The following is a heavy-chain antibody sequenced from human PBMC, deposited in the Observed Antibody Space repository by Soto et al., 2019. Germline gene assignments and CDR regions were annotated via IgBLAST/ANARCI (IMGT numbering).Heavy chain of an antibody. J-gene: IGHJ4*02. CDR2: ISGSGGST. CDR3: ARTGVLWFGEFQRPLDY. V-gene: IGHV3-23*01. D-gene: IGHD3-10*01. CDR1: GFTFSSYA. Sequence: PGGSLRLSCAASGFTFSSYAMSWVRQAPGKGLEWVSAISGSGGSTYYADSVKGRFTISRDNSKNTLYLQVNSLRAQDTAVYYCARTGVLWFGEFQRPLDYWRQGILVTVS.